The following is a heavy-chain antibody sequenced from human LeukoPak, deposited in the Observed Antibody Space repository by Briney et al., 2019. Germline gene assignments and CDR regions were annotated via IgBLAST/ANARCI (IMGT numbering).Heavy chain of an antibody. J-gene: IGHJ4*02. CDR3: ASRIAAAGQTY. CDR2: INHSGST. V-gene: IGHV4-34*01. CDR1: GGSFSGYY. D-gene: IGHD6-13*01. Sequence: PSETLSLTCAVYGGSFSGYYWSWIRQPPGKGLEWIGEINHSGSTNYNPPLKSRVTISVDTSKNQFSLKLSSVTAADTAVYYCASRIAAAGQTYWGQGTLVTVSS.